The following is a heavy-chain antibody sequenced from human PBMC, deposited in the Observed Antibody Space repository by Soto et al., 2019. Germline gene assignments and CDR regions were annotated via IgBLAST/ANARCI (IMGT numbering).Heavy chain of an antibody. CDR3: AGMPYTSGLRFDP. V-gene: IGHV4-30-2*01. CDR1: GDSYSISTYS. CDR2: IYQSGVT. Sequence: PSETLSLTCNMSGDSYSISTYSWSWTRQPPGKALQWIGFIYQSGVTSYNPSLASRVSISLDRSNSQCSLKLKSVTAADTAVYFCAGMPYTSGLRFDPWGPGTLVTVSS. J-gene: IGHJ5*02. D-gene: IGHD6-19*01.